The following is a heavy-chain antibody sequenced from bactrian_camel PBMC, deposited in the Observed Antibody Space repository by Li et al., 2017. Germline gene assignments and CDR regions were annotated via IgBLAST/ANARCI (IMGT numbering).Heavy chain of an antibody. CDR2: INTGGGSP. CDR3: AASFVVPSYCSRSYSNSQVFPF. J-gene: IGHJ4*01. CDR1: FSNSRNS. D-gene: IGHD2*01. Sequence: HVQLVESGGGSAQAGGSLTLSCTASFSNSRNSMGWFRQAPGKEREGLGTINTGGGSPTYADSVEGRVTISHDSAKNTVYLQMNSLKPEDTAMYYCAASFVVPSYCSRSYSNSQVFPFWGQGTQVTVS. V-gene: IGHV3S54*01.